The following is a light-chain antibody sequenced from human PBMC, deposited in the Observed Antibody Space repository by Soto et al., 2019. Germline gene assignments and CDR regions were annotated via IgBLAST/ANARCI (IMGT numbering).Light chain of an antibody. Sequence: DIQMTQSPSFLSASLGDRVTITCRASQTISSFLYWYQQRPGKAPKLLIYATSNLHSGVPSRFSGAGSGPDFTLNINSLQPEDFENYSRQQSYSTPYTFGQGTKL. V-gene: IGKV1-39*01. CDR3: QQSYSTPYT. J-gene: IGKJ2*01. CDR2: ATS. CDR1: QTISSF.